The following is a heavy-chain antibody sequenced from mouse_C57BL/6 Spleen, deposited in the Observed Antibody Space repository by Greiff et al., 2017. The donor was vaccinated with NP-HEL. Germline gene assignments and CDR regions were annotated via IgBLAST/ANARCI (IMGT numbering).Heavy chain of an antibody. Sequence: VQLQQSGAELARPGASVKMSCKASGYTFTDYYMNWVKQSHGKSLEWIGVINPYNGGTSYNQKFKGKATLTVDKSSSTAYMELNSLTSEDSAVYYCAYGSSYVDWFAYWGQGTLVTVSA. CDR1: GYTFTDYY. V-gene: IGHV1-19*01. CDR3: AYGSSYVDWFAY. CDR2: INPYNGGT. D-gene: IGHD1-1*01. J-gene: IGHJ3*01.